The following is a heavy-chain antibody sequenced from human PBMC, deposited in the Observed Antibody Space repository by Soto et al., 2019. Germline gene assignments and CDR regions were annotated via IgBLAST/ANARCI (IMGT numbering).Heavy chain of an antibody. CDR1: GYTFTTYG. CDR2: ISPYNSKT. V-gene: IGHV1-18*04. J-gene: IGHJ5*02. D-gene: IGHD4-17*01. CDR3: ARETRRNGFDP. Sequence: QVQLVQSGTEVRKPGASVKVSCKASGYTFTTYGISWVRQAPGQGPEWMGWISPYNSKTTYAEKFQGRVTVTADTSTSTAYMELRSLTSDDTAMYYCARETRRNGFDPWGQGTLVTVSS.